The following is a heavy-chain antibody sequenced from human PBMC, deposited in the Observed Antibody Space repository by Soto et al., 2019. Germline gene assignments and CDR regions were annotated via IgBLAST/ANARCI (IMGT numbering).Heavy chain of an antibody. CDR3: VRPLSSGRNYGKDV. D-gene: IGHD3-10*01. Sequence: PGGSLRLSCAASGLTVGYNYMSWVRQAPGMGLEWVSAIYYNGTTYYADSVKGRFTISRDTSKNTLSLQMDSLRVEDTAVYYCVRPLSSGRNYGKDVWGQGTTVTVSS. V-gene: IGHV3-53*01. CDR2: IYYNGTT. CDR1: GLTVGYNY. J-gene: IGHJ6*02.